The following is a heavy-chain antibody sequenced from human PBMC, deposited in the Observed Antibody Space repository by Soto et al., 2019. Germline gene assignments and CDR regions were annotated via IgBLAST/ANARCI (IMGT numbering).Heavy chain of an antibody. CDR3: AKDTVPVVVTAPLDY. CDR2: ISYDGSNK. V-gene: IGHV3-30*18. J-gene: IGHJ4*02. Sequence: QVQLVESGGGVVQPGRSLRLSCAASGFTFSSYGMHWVRQAPGKGLEWVAVISYDGSNKYYADSVKGRFTISRDNSKNPLYLQMNSLTAEDPAVYYCAKDTVPVVVTAPLDYWGQGALVTVSS. D-gene: IGHD2-21*02. CDR1: GFTFSSYG.